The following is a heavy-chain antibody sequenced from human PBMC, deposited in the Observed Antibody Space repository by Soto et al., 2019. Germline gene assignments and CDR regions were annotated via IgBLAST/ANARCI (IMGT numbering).Heavy chain of an antibody. V-gene: IGHV4-34*01. D-gene: IGHD3-3*01. Sequence: SETLSLTCAVYGGSFSGYYCSWIRQPPGKGLEWIGEINHSGSTNYNPSLKSRVTISVDTSKNQFSLKLSSVTAADTAVYYCARGSNYDFWSGYLIFFDYWGQGTLVTVSS. J-gene: IGHJ4*02. CDR2: INHSGST. CDR1: GGSFSGYY. CDR3: ARGSNYDFWSGYLIFFDY.